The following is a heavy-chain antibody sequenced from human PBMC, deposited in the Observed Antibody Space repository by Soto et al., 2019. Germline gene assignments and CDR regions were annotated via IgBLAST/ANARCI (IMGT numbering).Heavy chain of an antibody. V-gene: IGHV3-21*01. J-gene: IGHJ4*02. CDR1: GFTFTNYG. D-gene: IGHD6-19*01. Sequence: VYLRLSCAVSGFTFTNYGINWVRQAPGKGLEWVSSVSKSDYTYYSESVKDRFTISRDNARNSVSLQMNNLRAEDTAVYYCAREDSIIIPAVAAFWGQGTPVTVSS. CDR2: VSKSDYT. CDR3: AREDSIIIPAVAAF.